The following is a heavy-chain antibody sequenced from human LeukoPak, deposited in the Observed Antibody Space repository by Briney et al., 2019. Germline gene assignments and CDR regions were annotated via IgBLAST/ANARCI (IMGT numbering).Heavy chain of an antibody. CDR2: IIPIFGTA. D-gene: IGHD4-17*01. CDR3: ASKHDYGDYFGY. J-gene: IGHJ4*02. Sequence: SVKVSCKASGGTFSSYAISWVRQAPGQGLEWMGGIIPIFGTANYAQRLQGRVTITADKSTSTAYMELSSLRSEDTAVYYCASKHDYGDYFGYWGQGTLVTVSS. CDR1: GGTFSSYA. V-gene: IGHV1-69*06.